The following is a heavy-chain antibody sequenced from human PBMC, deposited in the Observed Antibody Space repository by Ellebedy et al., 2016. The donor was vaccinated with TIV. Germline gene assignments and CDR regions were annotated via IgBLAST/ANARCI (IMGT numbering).Heavy chain of an antibody. CDR1: GGSLSADY. D-gene: IGHD3-10*01. V-gene: IGHV4-4*07. Sequence: MPSETLSLTCTVSGGSLSADYWHRIRQPAGKSLEWIGRIYATGSTNYNPSLKSRVTMSVDRSKNQLSLRLISVTAADTAVYYCARVVPFGEYKSWFDPWGQGTLVTVSS. J-gene: IGHJ5*02. CDR2: IYATGST. CDR3: ARVVPFGEYKSWFDP.